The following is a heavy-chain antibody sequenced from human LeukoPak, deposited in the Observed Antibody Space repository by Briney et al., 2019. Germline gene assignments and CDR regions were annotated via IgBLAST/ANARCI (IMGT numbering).Heavy chain of an antibody. CDR3: TTDIVVVVAALYYMDV. CDR2: IKSKTDGGTT. D-gene: IGHD2-15*01. J-gene: IGHJ6*03. V-gene: IGHV3-15*01. CDR1: GFTFRNAW. Sequence: GGSLRLSCGASGFTFRNAWMSWVRQAPGKGLEWVGRIKSKTDGGTTDYAAPVKGRFTIARDDPSNTLFLQMTSLKTEDTAVYYCTTDIVVVVAALYYMDVWGKGTTVTVSS.